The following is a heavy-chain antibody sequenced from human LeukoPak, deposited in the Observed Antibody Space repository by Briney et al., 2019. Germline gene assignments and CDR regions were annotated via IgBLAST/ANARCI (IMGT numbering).Heavy chain of an antibody. V-gene: IGHV4-30-2*01. D-gene: IGHD4-23*01. Sequence: SETLSLTCTVSGGSISSGGYSWSWIRQPPGKGLEWIGYIYHSGSTYYNPSLKSRVTISVDWSKNQFSLKLSSVTAADTAVYYCARGGDYGGNPQFDYWGQGTLVTVSS. J-gene: IGHJ4*02. CDR3: ARGGDYGGNPQFDY. CDR1: GGSISSGGYS. CDR2: IYHSGST.